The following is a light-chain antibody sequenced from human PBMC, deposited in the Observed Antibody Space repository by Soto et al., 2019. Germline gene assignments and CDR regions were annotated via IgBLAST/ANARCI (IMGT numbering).Light chain of an antibody. V-gene: IGKV1-5*03. CDR1: QSISSW. Sequence: DIQMTQSPSTLSASVGDRVTITCRASQSISSWLAWYQQKPGKAPKLLIYKASSLDSGVPSRFSGSGSGTEFTLTISSLQPDDFATYYCQQYNSYSQTFGQGTKVDIK. CDR2: KAS. J-gene: IGKJ1*01. CDR3: QQYNSYSQT.